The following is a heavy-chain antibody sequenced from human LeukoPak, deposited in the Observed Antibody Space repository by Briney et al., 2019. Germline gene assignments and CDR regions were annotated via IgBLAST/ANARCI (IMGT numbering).Heavy chain of an antibody. V-gene: IGHV1-69*10. Sequence: VKVSCKASGGTFSSYAISWVRQAPGQGLEWMGRIIPILGIANYAQKFQGRVTITADKSTSTAYMELSSLRSEDTAVYYCARDRGGMIVVGKGHGYNWFDPWGQGTLVTVSS. CDR2: IIPILGIA. D-gene: IGHD3-22*01. CDR3: ARDRGGMIVVGKGHGYNWFDP. CDR1: GGTFSSYA. J-gene: IGHJ5*02.